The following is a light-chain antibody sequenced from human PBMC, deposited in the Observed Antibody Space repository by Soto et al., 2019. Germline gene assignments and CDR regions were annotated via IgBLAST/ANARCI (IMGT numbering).Light chain of an antibody. CDR1: QSVSSNY. V-gene: IGKV3-20*01. CDR3: QQYGNSPIT. Sequence: ENLLTQPPATLSLSPGERATLSCRASQSVSSNYVAWYQQKPGQAPRLLVYGASSRATGIPDRFSGSGSGTDFTLTISRLEPEDFAVYYCQQYGNSPITFGQGTRLEIK. CDR2: GAS. J-gene: IGKJ5*01.